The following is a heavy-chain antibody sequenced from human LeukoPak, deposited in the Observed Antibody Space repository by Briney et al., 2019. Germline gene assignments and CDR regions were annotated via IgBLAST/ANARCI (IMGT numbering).Heavy chain of an antibody. Sequence: SETLSLTCTVSGGSISSYYWSWIRQPPGKGLEWIGYIYYSGSTNYNPSLKSRVTISVDTSKNQFSLKLSSVTAADTVVYYCARHSGYYYDSSGYELDYWGQGTLVTVSS. J-gene: IGHJ4*02. CDR2: IYYSGST. CDR3: ARHSGYYYDSSGYELDY. D-gene: IGHD3-22*01. CDR1: GGSISSYY. V-gene: IGHV4-59*08.